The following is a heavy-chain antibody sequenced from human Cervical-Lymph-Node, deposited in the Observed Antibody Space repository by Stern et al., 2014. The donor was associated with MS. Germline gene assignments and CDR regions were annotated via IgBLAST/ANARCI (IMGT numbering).Heavy chain of an antibody. CDR2: FDTENDET. J-gene: IGHJ3*02. CDR1: GYSLSEIS. Sequence: VQLVQSGAEVKKPGVSVKVSCKVSGYSLSEISMHWVRQAPGKGLEWMGGFDTENDETVYAQNFQGRLTMTEDTSTDTAYMELSSLRSEDTAVYYCAGGGGTIDIWGQETPVIVSS. CDR3: AGGGGTIDI. D-gene: IGHD1-26*01. V-gene: IGHV1-24*01.